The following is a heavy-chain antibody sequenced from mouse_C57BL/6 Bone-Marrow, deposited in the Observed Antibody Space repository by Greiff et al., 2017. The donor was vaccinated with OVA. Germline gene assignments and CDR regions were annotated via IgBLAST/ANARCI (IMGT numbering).Heavy chain of an antibody. Sequence: QVQLKQSGAELVRPGASVKLSCKASGYTFTDYYINWVKQRPGQGLEWIARIYPGSGNTYYNEKFKGKATLTAEKSSSTAYMQLSSLTSEDSAVYFCARSGITTVVATPGYYAMDYWGQGTSVTVSS. CDR1: GYTFTDYY. CDR2: IYPGSGNT. V-gene: IGHV1-76*01. D-gene: IGHD1-1*01. CDR3: ARSGITTVVATPGYYAMDY. J-gene: IGHJ4*01.